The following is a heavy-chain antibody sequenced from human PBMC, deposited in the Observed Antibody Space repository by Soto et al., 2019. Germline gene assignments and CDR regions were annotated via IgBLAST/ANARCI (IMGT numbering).Heavy chain of an antibody. J-gene: IGHJ4*02. V-gene: IGHV4-30-2*01. CDR2: IYHSGST. CDR3: ARHDDYTSGVLDY. D-gene: IGHD3-16*01. CDR1: GGSISSGGYS. Sequence: SETLSLTCAVSGGSISSGGYSWSWIRQPPGKGLEWIGYIYHSGSTYYNPSLKSRVTISVDTSKNQFSLKLSSVTAADTAVYFCARHDDYTSGVLDYWGQGTLVTVSS.